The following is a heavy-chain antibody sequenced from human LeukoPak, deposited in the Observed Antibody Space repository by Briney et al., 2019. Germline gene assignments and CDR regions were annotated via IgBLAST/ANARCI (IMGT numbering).Heavy chain of an antibody. D-gene: IGHD3-10*01. Sequence: PSETLSLTCAVYGGSFSGYYWSWIRQPPGKGLEWIGEINHSGSTNYNPSLKSRVTISVDTSKNQFSLKLSSVTAADTAVYYCARFGWDFYYFDYWGQGTLVTVSS. J-gene: IGHJ4*02. CDR1: GGSFSGYY. V-gene: IGHV4-34*01. CDR2: INHSGST. CDR3: ARFGWDFYYFDY.